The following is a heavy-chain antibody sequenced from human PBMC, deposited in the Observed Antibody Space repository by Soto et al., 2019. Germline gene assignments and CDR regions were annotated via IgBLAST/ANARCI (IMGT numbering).Heavy chain of an antibody. V-gene: IGHV3-15*07. Sequence: EVQLVESGGGLVKPGVSLRLSCAASGFTFTNAWMNWVRQAPGKGLEWVGRIKSKTDGGTADYAAPVKGRFTISRDDSXTXLXXQMNSLKAEDTAVYDCTPGGVPAAAKGYYYYAMDVWGQGTTVTVSS. J-gene: IGHJ6*02. CDR2: IKSKTDGGTA. CDR1: GFTFTNAW. CDR3: TPGGVPAAAKGYYYYAMDV. D-gene: IGHD2-2*01.